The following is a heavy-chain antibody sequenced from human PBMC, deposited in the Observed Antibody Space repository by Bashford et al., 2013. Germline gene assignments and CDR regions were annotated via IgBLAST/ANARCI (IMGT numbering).Heavy chain of an antibody. J-gene: IGHJ6*02. V-gene: IGHV1-8*01. CDR2: MNPNSGNT. CDR1: GYTFTSYD. Sequence: ASVKVSCKASGYTFTSYDINWVRQATGQGLEWMGWMNPNSGNTGYAQKFQGRVTMTRNTSISTAYMELSSLRSEDTAVYYCAIPGRNYYYYGMDVWGQGTTVTVSS. CDR3: AIPGRNYYYYGMDV. D-gene: IGHD3-10*01.